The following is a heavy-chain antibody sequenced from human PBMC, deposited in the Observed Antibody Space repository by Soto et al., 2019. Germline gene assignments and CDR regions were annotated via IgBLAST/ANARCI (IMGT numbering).Heavy chain of an antibody. V-gene: IGHV1-18*01. CDR2: ISAYNGNT. D-gene: IGHD3-22*01. J-gene: IGHJ3*02. CDR1: GYTFTSYG. Sequence: SVKVSCKASGYTFTSYGISWVRQAPGQGLEWMGWISAYNGNTNYAQKLQGRVTMTTDTSTSTAYMELRSLRSDDTAVYYCARDESSYYDSSGPSDAFDIWGQGTMVTASS. CDR3: ARDESSYYDSSGPSDAFDI.